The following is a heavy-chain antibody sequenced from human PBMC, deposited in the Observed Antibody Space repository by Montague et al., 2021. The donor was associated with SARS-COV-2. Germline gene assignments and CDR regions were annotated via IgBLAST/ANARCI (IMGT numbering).Heavy chain of an antibody. Sequence: SETLSLTCTVSGDSMNSNSDDWGWIRQPPGKGLEWIGTMYDSGSNYYNPSLKSRLTISIDTSKNQFSLKLTSLTAADTAVYYCASQVAYLDYFDPWGQGTLVTVSS. CDR2: MYDSGSN. J-gene: IGHJ5*02. CDR1: GDSMNSNSDD. V-gene: IGHV4-39*01. CDR3: ASQVAYLDYFDP. D-gene: IGHD4-11*01.